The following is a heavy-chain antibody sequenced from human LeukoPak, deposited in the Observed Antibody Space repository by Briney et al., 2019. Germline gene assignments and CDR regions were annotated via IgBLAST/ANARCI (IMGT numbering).Heavy chain of an antibody. CDR2: IRSDGYHT. V-gene: IGHV3-30*02. CDR3: AKPSGSGVDY. D-gene: IGHD1-26*01. Sequence: AGGSLRLSCAASGFTFSSYGMHWVRQAPGKGLEWVAFIRSDGYHTYYADFVKGRFTITRDNSKNTLYLQMNSLRVEDMAVYYCAKPSGSGVDYWGRGTRVTVSS. CDR1: GFTFSSYG. J-gene: IGHJ4*02.